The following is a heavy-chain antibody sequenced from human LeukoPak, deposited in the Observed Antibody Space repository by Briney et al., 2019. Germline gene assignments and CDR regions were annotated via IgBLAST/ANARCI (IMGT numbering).Heavy chain of an antibody. J-gene: IGHJ4*02. CDR2: IYYSGST. Sequence: PSETLSLTCTVSGGSISTYLWNWIRQPPGKGLEWIGYIYYSGSTNYNPSLKSRVTISVDTSKNQFSLKLSSVTAADTAVYYCARIYYDISGYSFDYWGQGTLVTVSS. D-gene: IGHD3-22*01. CDR3: ARIYYDISGYSFDY. CDR1: GGSISTYL. V-gene: IGHV4-59*08.